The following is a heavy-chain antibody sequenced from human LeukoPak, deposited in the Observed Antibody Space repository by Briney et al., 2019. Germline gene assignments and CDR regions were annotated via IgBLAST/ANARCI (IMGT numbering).Heavy chain of an antibody. CDR3: ARQAYANNLDAFDI. J-gene: IGHJ3*02. D-gene: IGHD2-8*01. V-gene: IGHV5-51*01. CDR2: IYPGDSDT. Sequence: PGESLKISCKGSEYSFTSYWIGWVRQKPGKGLEWMGIIYPGDSDTRYSPSFQGQVTISADKSITTAFLQWSSLKASDTAMYYCARQAYANNLDAFDIWGQGTMVTVSS. CDR1: EYSFTSYW.